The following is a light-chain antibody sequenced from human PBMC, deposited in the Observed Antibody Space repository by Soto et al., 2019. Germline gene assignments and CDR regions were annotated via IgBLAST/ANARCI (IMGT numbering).Light chain of an antibody. V-gene: IGLV2-23*01. CDR3: CSYAGSTSFVL. CDR2: EGS. Sequence: QSVLTQPASVSGSPGQSIIISCTGASSDVGTYSLVSWYQQHPGKAPKLMIYEGSRRPSGVSNRFSGSTSDNTASLTISGLQAEDEADYYCCSYAGSTSFVLFGGGTKLTVL. CDR1: SSDVGTYSL. J-gene: IGLJ3*02.